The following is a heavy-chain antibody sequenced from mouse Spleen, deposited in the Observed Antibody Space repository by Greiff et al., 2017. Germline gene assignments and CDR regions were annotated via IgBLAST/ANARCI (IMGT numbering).Heavy chain of an antibody. D-gene: IGHD2-14*01. CDR2: IDPENGDT. Sequence: EVQLQQSGAELVRPGASVKLSCTASGFNIKDDYMHWVKQRPEQGLEWIGWIDPENGDTEYASKFQGKATITADTSSNTAYLQLSSLTSEDTAVYYCTTSYYRYDGAMDYWGQGTSVTVSS. V-gene: IGHV14-4*01. CDR1: GFNIKDDY. J-gene: IGHJ4*01. CDR3: TTSYYRYDGAMDY.